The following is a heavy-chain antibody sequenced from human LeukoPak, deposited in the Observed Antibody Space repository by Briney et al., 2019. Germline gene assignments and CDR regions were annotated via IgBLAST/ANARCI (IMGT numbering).Heavy chain of an antibody. CDR1: GFTFDDYG. D-gene: IGHD2/OR15-2a*01. Sequence: GGSLRLSCAASGFTFDDYGMSWVRQAPGKGLEWVSGINWNGGGTGYADSVKGRFTISRDNAKNTLYLQMNSLRAEDTAVYYCARLSPSVGIDYWGQGTLVTVSS. CDR3: ARLSPSVGIDY. CDR2: INWNGGGT. V-gene: IGHV3-20*04. J-gene: IGHJ4*02.